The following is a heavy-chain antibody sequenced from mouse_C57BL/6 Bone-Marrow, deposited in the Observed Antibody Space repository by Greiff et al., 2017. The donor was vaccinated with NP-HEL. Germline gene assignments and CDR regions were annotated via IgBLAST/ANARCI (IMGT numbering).Heavy chain of an antibody. J-gene: IGHJ3*01. Sequence: VHVKQSGAELVKPGASVKLSCTASGFNIKDYYMHWVKQRTEQGLEWIGRIDPEDGETKYAPKFQGKATITADTSSNTAYLQLSSLTSEDTAVYYCATRQLRPWFAYWGQGTLVTVSA. D-gene: IGHD3-2*02. CDR1: GFNIKDYY. CDR2: IDPEDGET. CDR3: ATRQLRPWFAY. V-gene: IGHV14-2*01.